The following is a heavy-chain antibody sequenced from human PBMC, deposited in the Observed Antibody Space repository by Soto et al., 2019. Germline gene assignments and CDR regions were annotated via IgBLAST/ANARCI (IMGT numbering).Heavy chain of an antibody. J-gene: IGHJ6*02. V-gene: IGHV3-33*02. CDR1: GFTFSSYA. D-gene: IGHD1-1*01. CDR2: MWYDRSHT. CDR3: SRDRSWRTGYYSGIDV. Sequence: QAHLVESGGGVVQPGGSLRLSCAASGFTFSSYAMHWVRQAPGKGLEWVALMWYDRSHTYYAESGKGRFNISRDESKNMLFLHMSGLRAEDTAVYYCSRDRSWRTGYYSGIDVWGQGTTVTVS.